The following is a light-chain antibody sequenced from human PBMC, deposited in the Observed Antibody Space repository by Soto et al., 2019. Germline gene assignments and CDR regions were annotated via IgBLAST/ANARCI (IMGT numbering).Light chain of an antibody. J-gene: IGKJ4*01. CDR2: ASS. CDR1: QDVDNNF. Sequence: EIVLTQSPGTLSLSPGEGATLSCRASQDVDNNFLAWYQQRPGQAPRLLIDASSRRATGIPDRFSGSGSRTDFTLTISRVGPEDIAVYFCHQYYSSITFGGGTKVEVK. V-gene: IGKV3-20*01. CDR3: HQYYSSIT.